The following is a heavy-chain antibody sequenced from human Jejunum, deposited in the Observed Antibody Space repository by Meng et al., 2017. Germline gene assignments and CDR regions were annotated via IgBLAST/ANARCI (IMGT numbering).Heavy chain of an antibody. CDR2: IYYSGGT. CDR3: AHSSSSSSFGFDY. CDR1: GGSVSSAAYY. J-gene: IGHJ4*02. V-gene: IGHV4-61*08. Sequence: QVQVQDAGPGLVRPSETLSLTCTVSGGSVSSAAYYWNWIRQPPGKGLEWIGYIYYSGGTTYSPSLNSRVTISIDTAKNQVSLKVSSVTAADTAVYYCAHSSSSSSFGFDYWGQGTLVTVSS. D-gene: IGHD6-6*01.